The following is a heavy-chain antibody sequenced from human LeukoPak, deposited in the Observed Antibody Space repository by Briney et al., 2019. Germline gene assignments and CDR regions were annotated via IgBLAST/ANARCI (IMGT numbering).Heavy chain of an antibody. CDR3: AREGGLGELSLDYYYYYGMDV. Sequence: PGGSLRLSCAASGFTFSSYSMNWVRQAPGKGLEWVSSISSSSSYIYYADSVKGRFTISRDNAKNSLYLQMNSLRAEDTAVYYCAREGGLGELSLDYYYYYGMDVWGQGTTVTVSS. V-gene: IGHV3-21*01. D-gene: IGHD3-16*02. CDR1: GFTFSSYS. CDR2: ISSSSSYI. J-gene: IGHJ6*02.